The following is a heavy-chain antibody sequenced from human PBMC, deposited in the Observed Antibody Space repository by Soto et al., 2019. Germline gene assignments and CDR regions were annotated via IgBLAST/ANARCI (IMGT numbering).Heavy chain of an antibody. D-gene: IGHD4-17*01. CDR3: AKGEATVVTPWGN. J-gene: IGHJ4*02. Sequence: EVQLLESGGGLVQPGGSLRLSCAASGFTFSSYAMSWVRQAPGKGLEWVAAISGSGGSTYYADSVKGRFTISRDNSKNTLYQQMNSLRAEDTAVYYCAKGEATVVTPWGNWGQGTLVTVSS. V-gene: IGHV3-23*01. CDR2: ISGSGGST. CDR1: GFTFSSYA.